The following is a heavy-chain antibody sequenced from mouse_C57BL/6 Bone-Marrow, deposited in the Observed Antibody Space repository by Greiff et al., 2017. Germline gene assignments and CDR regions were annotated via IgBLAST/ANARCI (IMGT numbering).Heavy chain of an antibody. CDR1: GYSFTSGSY. CDR3: AREGITTVVAFDV. Sequence: EVQRVESGPGLVKPSQSLYLTCSVTGYSFTSGSYWNWLRQFPGNKLEWMGYISYDGSTTYNPSHTNPISITRDTSKNQFFQKLNAVTTEDTATYYGAREGITTVVAFDVWGQGTTLTVSS. V-gene: IGHV3-6*01. D-gene: IGHD1-1*01. J-gene: IGHJ2*01. CDR2: ISYDGST.